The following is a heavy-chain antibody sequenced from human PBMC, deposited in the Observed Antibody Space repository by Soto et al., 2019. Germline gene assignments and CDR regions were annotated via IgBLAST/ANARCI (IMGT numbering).Heavy chain of an antibody. V-gene: IGHV4-34*01. CDR2: INHSGST. CDR3: ARVRVLRYFDWLTRRGGDYYYYYGMDV. CDR1: GGSFSGYY. D-gene: IGHD3-9*01. J-gene: IGHJ6*02. Sequence: SETLSLTCAVYGGSFSGYYWSWIRQPPGKGLEWIGEINHSGSTNYNPSLKSRVTISVDTSKNQFSLKLSSVTAADTAVYYCARVRVLRYFDWLTRRGGDYYYYYGMDVWGQGTTVTVSS.